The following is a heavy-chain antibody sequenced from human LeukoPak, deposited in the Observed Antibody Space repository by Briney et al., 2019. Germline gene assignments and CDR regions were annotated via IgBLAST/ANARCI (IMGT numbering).Heavy chain of an antibody. V-gene: IGHV3-30*03. D-gene: IGHD1-1*01. Sequence: GGSLRLSCAASGFTFNNYAMTWVRQAPGKGLEWVAIISYDGSDKYYADSVKGRFTISRDNSKNTLNLQMNSLRVEDTAVYYCAREYRGWYFDHWGQGTLVTVSS. CDR3: AREYRGWYFDH. CDR2: ISYDGSDK. J-gene: IGHJ4*02. CDR1: GFTFNNYA.